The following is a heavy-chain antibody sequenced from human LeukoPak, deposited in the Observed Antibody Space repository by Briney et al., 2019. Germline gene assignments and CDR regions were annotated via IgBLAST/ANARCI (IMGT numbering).Heavy chain of an antibody. CDR1: GYTFTGYY. V-gene: IGHV1-8*02. Sequence: ASVKVSCKASGYTFTGYYMHWVRQAPGQGLEWMGWINPNSGNTGYAQKFQGRVTMTRNTSISTAYMELSSLRSEDTAVYYCVRVGIAFCGGDCYSVAFDIWGQGTMVTVSS. CDR3: VRVGIAFCGGDCYSVAFDI. D-gene: IGHD2-21*02. CDR2: INPNSGNT. J-gene: IGHJ3*02.